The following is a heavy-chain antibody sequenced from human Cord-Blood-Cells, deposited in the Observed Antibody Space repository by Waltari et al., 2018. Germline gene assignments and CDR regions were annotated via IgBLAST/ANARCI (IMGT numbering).Heavy chain of an antibody. V-gene: IGHV1-18*01. CDR3: ARDQGFWSGLRLYYYYGMDV. Sequence: QVQLVQSGAEVNKPGASVKVSCRDSGYTFTSQGISWGRQPPGQGTEWMGWISAYNGNTNYAQKLQGRGTMTTDTSTSTAYMELRSLRSDDTAVYYCARDQGFWSGLRLYYYYGMDVWGQGTTVTVSS. J-gene: IGHJ6*02. CDR1: GYTFTSQG. CDR2: ISAYNGNT. D-gene: IGHD3-3*01.